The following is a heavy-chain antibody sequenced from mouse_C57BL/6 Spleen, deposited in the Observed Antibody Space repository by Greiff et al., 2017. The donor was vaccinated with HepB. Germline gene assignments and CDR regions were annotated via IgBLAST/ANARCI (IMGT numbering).Heavy chain of an antibody. V-gene: IGHV6-3*01. D-gene: IGHD2-4*01. CDR3: TVYDYDDSSWFAY. J-gene: IGHJ3*01. CDR1: GFTFSNYW. Sequence: EVKLLESGGGLVQPGGSMKLSCVASGFTFSNYWMNWVRQSPEKGLEWVAQIRLKSDNYATHYAESVKGRFTISRDDSKSSVYLQMNNLRAEDTGIYYCTVYDYDDSSWFAYWGQGTLVTVSA. CDR2: IRLKSDNYAT.